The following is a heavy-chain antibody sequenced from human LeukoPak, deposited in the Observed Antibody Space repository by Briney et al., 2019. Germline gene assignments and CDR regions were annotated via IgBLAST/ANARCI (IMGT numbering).Heavy chain of an antibody. CDR3: ARGRPYSGGYHLDY. D-gene: IGHD1-26*01. Sequence: NPSETLSLTCTVSGGSISSSSYYWGWIRQPPGEGREWIGSTFYSESTKYNPSLKSRVTMSVDTSKNQFFLKLNSVTAADTAVYYCARGRPYSGGYHLDYWGQGTLVTVSA. CDR1: GGSISSSSYY. V-gene: IGHV4-39*01. CDR2: TFYSEST. J-gene: IGHJ4*02.